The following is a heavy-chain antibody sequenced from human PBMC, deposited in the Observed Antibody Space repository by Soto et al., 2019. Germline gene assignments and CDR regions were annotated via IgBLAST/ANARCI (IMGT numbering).Heavy chain of an antibody. CDR1: GDTFTSYY. CDR3: ARSSGGVYGKIMVCSNWFVP. J-gene: IGHJ5*02. CDR2: INPNGGST. Sequence: APVKGSFKAPGDTFTSYYMHWLRRAPGHGLEWMGVINPNGGSTRFAQKFQGRVTMMRDTSTSTVDMELRGLTSEDTAVYYCARSSGGVYGKIMVCSNWFVPRGQGTLGTVSS. D-gene: IGHD3-16*01. V-gene: IGHV1-46*01.